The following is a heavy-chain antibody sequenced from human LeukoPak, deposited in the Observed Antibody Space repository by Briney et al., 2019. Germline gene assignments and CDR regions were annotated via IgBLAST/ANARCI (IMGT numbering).Heavy chain of an antibody. V-gene: IGHV3-23*01. CDR2: ISGSGGST. CDR1: GFTFSDFY. J-gene: IGHJ4*02. Sequence: GGSLRLSCAASGFTFSDFYMSWFRQAPGKGLEWVSAISGSGGSTYYADSVKGRFTISRDNSKNTLYLQMNSLRAEDTAVYYCANSGYVSYFDYWGQGTLVTVSS. D-gene: IGHD5-12*01. CDR3: ANSGYVSYFDY.